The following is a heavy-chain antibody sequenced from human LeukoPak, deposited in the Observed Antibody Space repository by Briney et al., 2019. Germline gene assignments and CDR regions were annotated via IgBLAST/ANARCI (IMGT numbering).Heavy chain of an antibody. D-gene: IGHD4-17*01. CDR1: GFTFSSYA. J-gene: IGHJ4*02. Sequence: GGSLRLSCAASGFTFSSYAMHWVRQAPGKGLEWVAVISYDGSNKYYADSVKGRFTISRDNSKNTLYLQMNSLRAEDTAVYYCARGRYYLDSWGQGTLVTVSS. CDR3: ARGRYYLDS. V-gene: IGHV3-30*04. CDR2: ISYDGSNK.